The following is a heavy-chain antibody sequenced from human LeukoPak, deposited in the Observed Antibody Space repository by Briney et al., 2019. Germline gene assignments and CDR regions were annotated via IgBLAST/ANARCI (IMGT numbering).Heavy chain of an antibody. V-gene: IGHV3-23*01. CDR1: GFTFSSYA. D-gene: IGHD3-9*01. CDR2: ISGSGGST. CDR3: AKVRATYYDILTGYYWDY. J-gene: IGHJ4*02. Sequence: GGSLRLSCAASGFTFSSYAMSWVRRAPGKGLEWVSAISGSGGSTYYADSVKGRFTISRDNSKNTLYLQMNSLRAEDTAVYYCAKVRATYYDILTGYYWDYWGQGTLVTVSS.